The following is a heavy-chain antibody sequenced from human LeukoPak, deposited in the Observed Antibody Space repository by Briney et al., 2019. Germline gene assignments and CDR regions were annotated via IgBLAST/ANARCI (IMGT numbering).Heavy chain of an antibody. V-gene: IGHV3-21*01. CDR1: GFTFSSYS. CDR2: ISSSSRYT. CDR3: ARDPYYDRAFDI. D-gene: IGHD3-22*01. J-gene: IGHJ3*02. Sequence: PGGSLRLSCAASGFTFSSYSMNWVRQVPGKGLEWVSSISSSSRYTDSVKGRFTISRDNAKNSLYLQMNSLRAEDTAVYYCARDPYYDRAFDIWGQGTMVTVSS.